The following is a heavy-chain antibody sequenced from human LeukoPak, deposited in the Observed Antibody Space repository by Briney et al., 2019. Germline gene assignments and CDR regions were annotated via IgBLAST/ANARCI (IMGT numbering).Heavy chain of an antibody. CDR3: ARDGGLLMYDYYYGMDV. D-gene: IGHD3-22*01. CDR2: INPNSGGT. V-gene: IGHV1-2*02. J-gene: IGHJ6*02. Sequence: ASVKVSCKASGGTFSSYAISWVRQAPGQGLEWMGWINPNSGGTNYAQKFQGRVTMTRDTSISTAYMELSRLRSDDTAVYYCARDGGLLMYDYYYGMDVWGQGTTVTVSS. CDR1: GGTFSSYA.